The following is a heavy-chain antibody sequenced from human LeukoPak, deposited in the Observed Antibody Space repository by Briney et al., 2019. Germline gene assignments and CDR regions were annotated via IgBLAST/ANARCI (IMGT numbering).Heavy chain of an antibody. D-gene: IGHD2-2*01. CDR3: ARYPYYYYYGMDV. J-gene: IGHJ6*02. V-gene: IGHV3-30*03. Sequence: GGSLRLSCAASGFTFSSYGMHWVRQAPGKGLEWVAVKSYDGSNKYYADSVKGRFTISRDNSKNTLYLQMNSLRAEDTAVYYCARYPYYYYYGMDVWGQGTTVTVSS. CDR2: KSYDGSNK. CDR1: GFTFSSYG.